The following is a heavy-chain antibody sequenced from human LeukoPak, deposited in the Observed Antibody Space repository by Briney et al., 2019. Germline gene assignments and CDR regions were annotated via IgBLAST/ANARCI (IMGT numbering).Heavy chain of an antibody. D-gene: IGHD2-21*01. J-gene: IGHJ4*02. CDR2: INTSGGST. CDR3: MKLPTMIIVIDTDFEY. Sequence: GETLRLSCVASGFTFRHYDMSWVRLAPGKGLEWDSSINTSGGSTYYADSLQGRFTISRDNSKNTLHLQMNNVRAEDTALYYCMKLPTMIIVIDTDFEYWGQGAQVTVSS. CDR1: GFTFRHYD. V-gene: IGHV3-23*01.